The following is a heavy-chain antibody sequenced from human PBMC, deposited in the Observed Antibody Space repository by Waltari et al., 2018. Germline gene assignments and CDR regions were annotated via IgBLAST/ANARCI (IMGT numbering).Heavy chain of an antibody. CDR1: GSTFSCEA. Sequence: EVQLLESGGGLVQQGGSLILPCAASGSTFSCEAVTGVRQAPGKGLVWVSYISGSGGSTYYADSVKGRFTISRDNSKNTLYLQMNSLRAEYTAVYYCAQQWLLGGAFDIWGQGTMVTVSS. D-gene: IGHD6-19*01. J-gene: IGHJ3*02. V-gene: IGHV3-23*01. CDR3: AQQWLLGGAFDI. CDR2: ISGSGGST.